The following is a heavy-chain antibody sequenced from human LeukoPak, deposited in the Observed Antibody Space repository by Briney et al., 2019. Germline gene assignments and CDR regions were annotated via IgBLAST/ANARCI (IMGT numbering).Heavy chain of an antibody. V-gene: IGHV1-69*05. CDR2: IIPIFGTA. D-gene: IGHD3-22*01. CDR3: ARGHDYYDSSGMYYFDY. CDR1: GGTSSSYA. Sequence: SVKVSCKASGGTSSSYAISWVRQAPGQGLEWMGGIIPIFGTANYAQKFQGRVTITTDESTSTAYMELSSLRSEDTAVYYCARGHDYYDSSGMYYFDYWGQGTLVTVSS. J-gene: IGHJ4*02.